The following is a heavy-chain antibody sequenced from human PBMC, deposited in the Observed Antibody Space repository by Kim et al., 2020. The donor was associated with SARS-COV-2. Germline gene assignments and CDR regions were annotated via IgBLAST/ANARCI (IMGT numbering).Heavy chain of an antibody. Sequence: YADSVKGRFTISRDNSKNTLYLQMNSLRAEDTAVYYCAKGGFRPAGYFDYWGQGTLVTVSS. V-gene: IGHV3-23*01. J-gene: IGHJ4*02. D-gene: IGHD6-19*01. CDR3: AKGGFRPAGYFDY.